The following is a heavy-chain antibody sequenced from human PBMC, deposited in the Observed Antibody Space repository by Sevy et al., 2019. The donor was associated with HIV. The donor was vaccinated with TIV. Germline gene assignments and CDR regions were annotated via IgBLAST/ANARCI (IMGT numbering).Heavy chain of an antibody. D-gene: IGHD1-26*01. CDR1: GFTFSSYG. J-gene: IGHJ3*02. V-gene: IGHV3-30*18. CDR2: VSYDGSNK. CDR3: AKSEPVKGGAFDI. Sequence: GGSLRLSCAASGFTFSSYGMHWVRRAPGKGLEWVAVVSYDGSNKDYADSVKGRFTISRDNSKNSLYLQMNSLRAEDTAVYYSAKSEPVKGGAFDIWGQGTMVTVSS.